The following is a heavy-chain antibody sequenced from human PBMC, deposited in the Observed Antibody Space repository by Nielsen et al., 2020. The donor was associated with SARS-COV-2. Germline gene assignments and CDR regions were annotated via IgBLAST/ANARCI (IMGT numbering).Heavy chain of an antibody. V-gene: IGHV3-21*01. J-gene: IGHJ5*02. D-gene: IGHD3-3*01. CDR3: ARCKERRPITIFGVVPNWFDP. CDR2: ISISSSSF. Sequence: GESLKISCAASGFTFSSYSMNWVRQAPGKGLEWVSSISISSSSFYYTDSVKGRFTISRDNAKNSLYLQMNSLRAEDTAVYYCARCKERRPITIFGVVPNWFDPWGQGTLVTVSS. CDR1: GFTFSSYS.